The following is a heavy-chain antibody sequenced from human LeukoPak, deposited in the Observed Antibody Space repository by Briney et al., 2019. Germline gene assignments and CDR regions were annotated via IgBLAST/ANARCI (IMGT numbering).Heavy chain of an antibody. J-gene: IGHJ6*02. CDR2: IWYDGSNK. CDR3: ARAGGSNSLYGMDV. Sequence: GRSLRLSCAASAFTFSSYAMHWVRQAPGKGLERVAVIWYDGSNKYYADSVKGRFTISRDNSKNTLYLQMNSLRAEDTAVYYCARAGGSNSLYGMDVWGQGTTVTVSS. V-gene: IGHV3-33*01. D-gene: IGHD6-6*01. CDR1: AFTFSSYA.